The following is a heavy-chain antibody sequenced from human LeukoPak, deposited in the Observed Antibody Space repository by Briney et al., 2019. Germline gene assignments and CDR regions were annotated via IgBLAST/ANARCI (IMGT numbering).Heavy chain of an antibody. CDR1: GYTLTGYY. Sequence: EASVKVSCKASGYTLTGYYMHWVRQAPGQGREWMGWINPNSGGTNYAQKFQGRVTMTRDTSISTAYMELSRLRSDDTAVYYCALTRSHYDFWRSGLDYWGQGTLVTVSS. V-gene: IGHV1-2*02. D-gene: IGHD3-3*01. CDR2: INPNSGGT. CDR3: ALTRSHYDFWRSGLDY. J-gene: IGHJ4*02.